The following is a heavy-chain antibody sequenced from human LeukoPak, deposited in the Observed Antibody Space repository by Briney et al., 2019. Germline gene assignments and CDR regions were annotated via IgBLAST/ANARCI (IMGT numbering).Heavy chain of an antibody. CDR2: ISGNGIST. CDR3: ARDHRSSTWPFNY. J-gene: IGHJ4*02. V-gene: IGHV3-23*01. D-gene: IGHD6-13*01. CDR1: GFTFSSSA. Sequence: PGGSLRLSCAASGFTFSSSAMSWVRQAPGKGLDWVASISGNGISTYYADSVKGRFTISRDNSQNTLYLQMNSLSAEDTAVYYCARDHRSSTWPFNYWGQGTLVTVSS.